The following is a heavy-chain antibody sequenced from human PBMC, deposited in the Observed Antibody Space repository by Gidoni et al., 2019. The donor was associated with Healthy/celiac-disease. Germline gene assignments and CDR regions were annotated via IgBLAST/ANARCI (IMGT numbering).Heavy chain of an antibody. CDR3: AGIVVVTAAHFDP. J-gene: IGHJ5*02. V-gene: IGHV3-30*03. CDR2: ISYDGSNK. D-gene: IGHD2-2*01. CDR1: GFTCSSYG. Sequence: VQLVESGGGVVQPGRSLRLSCAASGFTCSSYGMHWVRQGLGKGLEWVAVISYDGSNKYYAGAVESRITISRDNSKNTMYVQMNSLRAEDGAVYYCAGIVVVTAAHFDPWGQGTLVTVSS.